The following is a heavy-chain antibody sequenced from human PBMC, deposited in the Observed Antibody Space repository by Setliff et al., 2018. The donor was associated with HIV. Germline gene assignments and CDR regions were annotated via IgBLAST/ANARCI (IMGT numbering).Heavy chain of an antibody. V-gene: IGHV1-8*01. J-gene: IGHJ3*01. CDR3: ARRIGFDV. CDR2: MNPNSGNT. CDR1: GYTFTNYD. D-gene: IGHD2-15*01. Sequence: GGPVKVSCKASGYTFTNYDINWVRQVTGQGLEWMGWMNPNSGNTGYGQKFQGRVTMTRNTSISTAYMELSNLGFENTAVYYCARRIGFDVWGQGTMVTVSS.